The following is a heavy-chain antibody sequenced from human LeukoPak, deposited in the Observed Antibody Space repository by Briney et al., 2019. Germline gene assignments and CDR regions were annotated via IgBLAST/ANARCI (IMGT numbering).Heavy chain of an antibody. V-gene: IGHV3-30-3*01. D-gene: IGHD1-26*01. Sequence: NKYNADSVKGRFTISRDNSKNTLYLQMNSLRAEDTAVYYCARANPRGSPRRTYYYGVDVWGQGTTVTVSS. CDR2: NK. J-gene: IGHJ6*02. CDR3: ARANPRGSPRRTYYYGVDV.